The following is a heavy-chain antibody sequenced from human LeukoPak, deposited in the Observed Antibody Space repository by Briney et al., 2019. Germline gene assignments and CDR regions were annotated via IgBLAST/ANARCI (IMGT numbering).Heavy chain of an antibody. D-gene: IGHD4-17*01. V-gene: IGHV4-59*08. CDR2: IYYSGST. CDR3: ARGGATVTTDTFDY. Sequence: PSETLSLTCTVSGGSISSYYWSWIRQPPGKGLEWIGYIYYSGSTYYNPSLKSRVTISVDTSKNQFSLKLSSVTAADTAVYYCARGGATVTTDTFDYWGQGTLVTVSS. J-gene: IGHJ4*02. CDR1: GGSISSYY.